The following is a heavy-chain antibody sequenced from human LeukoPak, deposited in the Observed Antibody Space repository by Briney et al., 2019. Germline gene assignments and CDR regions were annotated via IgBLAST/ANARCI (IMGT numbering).Heavy chain of an antibody. CDR2: IRSKAYGGTT. CDR1: GLTFGEYA. Sequence: GGSLRLSCTASGLTFGEYAMSWVRQAPGKGLEWVGGIRSKAYGGTTEYAASVKGRFTISRDDSKSIAYLQMNSLKSEDTAVYHCLYYYDSSGYYLPDHWGQGTLVTVSS. CDR3: LYYYDSSGYYLPDH. D-gene: IGHD3-22*01. J-gene: IGHJ4*02. V-gene: IGHV3-49*04.